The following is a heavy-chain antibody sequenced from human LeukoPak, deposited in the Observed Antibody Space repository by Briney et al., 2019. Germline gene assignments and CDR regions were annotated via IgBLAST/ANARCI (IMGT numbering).Heavy chain of an antibody. D-gene: IGHD4-17*01. Sequence: PSETLSLTCAVYGGSFSGYYWSWIRQPPGKGLEWIGEINHSGSTNYNPSLKSRVTISVDTSKNQFSLKLSSVTAADTAVYYCARQHDYGDYLPHDYWGQGTLVTVSS. J-gene: IGHJ4*02. CDR3: ARQHDYGDYLPHDY. V-gene: IGHV4-34*01. CDR2: INHSGST. CDR1: GGSFSGYY.